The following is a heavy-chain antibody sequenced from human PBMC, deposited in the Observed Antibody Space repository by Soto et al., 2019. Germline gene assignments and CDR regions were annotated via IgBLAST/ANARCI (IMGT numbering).Heavy chain of an antibody. Sequence: EVQLVQTGGGLIKPGGSLSLSCAASGLSVSDKYMSWVRQAPGKGLEWVSLTYTGGNSYFADFVKGRVIVSRDISKNTLFLHMNSLAAEDTAVYYCAREGYAYGLDFWGQGSLVTVSS. CDR3: AREGYAYGLDF. J-gene: IGHJ4*02. V-gene: IGHV3-53*02. CDR1: GLSVSDKY. CDR2: TYTGGNS. D-gene: IGHD3-10*01.